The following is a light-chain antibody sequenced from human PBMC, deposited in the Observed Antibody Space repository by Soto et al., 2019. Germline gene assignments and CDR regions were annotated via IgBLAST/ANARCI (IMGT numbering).Light chain of an antibody. J-gene: IGKJ1*01. CDR2: GAY. CDR1: QSVSSSY. CDR3: QQYET. Sequence: EMVLTQSPGTLSLSPGERATLSCKASQSVSSSYLAWYQQKPGQAPRLLIYGAYSRATGIPDRFSGSGSGTDFTLTISRLEPEDFAVYYCQQYETFGQGTKVEIK. V-gene: IGKV3-20*01.